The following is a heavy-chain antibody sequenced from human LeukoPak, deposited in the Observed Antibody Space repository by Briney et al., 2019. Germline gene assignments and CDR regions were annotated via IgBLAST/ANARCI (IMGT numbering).Heavy chain of an antibody. CDR2: IYYSGST. Sequence: SETLSLTCTVSGGSISSSSYYWGWIRQPPGKGLEWIGSIYYSGSTYYNPSLKSRVTISVDTSKNQFSLKLSSVTAADTAVYYCVANIAAAAPGYMGFDYWGQGTLVTVSS. D-gene: IGHD6-13*01. V-gene: IGHV4-39*01. J-gene: IGHJ4*02. CDR1: GGSISSSSYY. CDR3: VANIAAAAPGYMGFDY.